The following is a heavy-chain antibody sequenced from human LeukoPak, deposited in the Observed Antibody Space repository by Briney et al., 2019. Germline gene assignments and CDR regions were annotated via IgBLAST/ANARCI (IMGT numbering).Heavy chain of an antibody. Sequence: GGSLRLSCAASGFTFSSYATSWVRQAPGKGLEWVSAISGSGGSTYYADSVKGRFTISRDNSKNTLYLQMNSLRAEDTAVYYCALLVDYYYYGMDVWGQGTTVTVSS. D-gene: IGHD6-13*01. CDR3: ALLVDYYYYGMDV. CDR1: GFTFSSYA. V-gene: IGHV3-23*01. J-gene: IGHJ6*02. CDR2: ISGSGGST.